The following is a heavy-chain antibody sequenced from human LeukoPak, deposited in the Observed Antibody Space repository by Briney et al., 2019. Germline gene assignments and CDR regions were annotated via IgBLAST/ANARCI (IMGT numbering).Heavy chain of an antibody. Sequence: KPSETLSLTCAVYGGSFSGYYWSWIRQPPGKGLEWIGEINHRGSTTYNPSLKSRVTISVDTSKNQFSLKLSSVTAADTAVYYCARGYLLRWFDPWGQGTLVTVSS. CDR3: ARGYLLRWFDP. CDR2: INHRGST. V-gene: IGHV4-34*01. CDR1: GGSFSGYY. J-gene: IGHJ5*02.